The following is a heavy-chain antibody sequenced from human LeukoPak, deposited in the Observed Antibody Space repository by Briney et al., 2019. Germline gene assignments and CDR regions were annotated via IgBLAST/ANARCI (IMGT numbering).Heavy chain of an antibody. J-gene: IGHJ5*02. CDR3: ARGRGSWFDR. Sequence: SEGLSVTFTVSGGFHSRYYWRWLRPPPGRGRAGVGYIYYSGSTNYSPSLKSRVTISVDTSKNQFSLQLSSVTAADRAVYYCARGRGSWFDRWGQGTLVTVSS. D-gene: IGHD3-16*01. CDR2: IYYSGST. V-gene: IGHV4-59*01. CDR1: GGFHSRYY.